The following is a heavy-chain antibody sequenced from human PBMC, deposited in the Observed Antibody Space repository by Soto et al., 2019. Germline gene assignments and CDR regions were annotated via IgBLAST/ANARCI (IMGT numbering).Heavy chain of an antibody. J-gene: IGHJ6*03. CDR1: GFTFSSYS. V-gene: IGHV3-21*06. D-gene: IGHD3-10*01. CDR3: ARDFKESQYYYYCMDV. CDR2: ISSGSNYT. Sequence: EVQLVESGGGLVKPGGSLRLSCVVSGFTFSSYSMNWVRQAQGKGLEWVSSISSGSNYTYYADSVKGRFTISRDNAKNSVYLQMNSLRAEDTALNYCARDFKESQYYYYCMDVWGKGTTVTVSS.